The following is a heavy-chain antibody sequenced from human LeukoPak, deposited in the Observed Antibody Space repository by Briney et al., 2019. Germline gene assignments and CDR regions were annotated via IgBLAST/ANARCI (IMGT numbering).Heavy chain of an antibody. CDR2: IKQDGSEK. CDR1: GFTFSSYW. V-gene: IGHV3-7*03. J-gene: IGHJ4*02. Sequence: PGGSLRLSCAVSGFTFSSYWMSWVRQAPGKGLEWVANIKQDGSEKYYVDSVKGRFTISRDNAKNSLYLQMNSLRTEDTAVYYCARGYNSFDQWGQGTLVTVSS. CDR3: ARGYNSFDQ. D-gene: IGHD2-2*02.